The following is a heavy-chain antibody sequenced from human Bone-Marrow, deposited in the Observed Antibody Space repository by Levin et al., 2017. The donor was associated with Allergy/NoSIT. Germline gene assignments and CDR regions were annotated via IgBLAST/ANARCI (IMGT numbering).Heavy chain of an antibody. J-gene: IGHJ6*03. Sequence: GGSLRLSCAASGFTFSSYWMHWVRQAPGKGLVWVSRINSDGSSTSYADSVKGRFTISRDNAKNTLYLQMNSLRAEDTAVYYCARDRYSNYGKRTYYYYYYMDVWGKGTTVTVSS. CDR3: ARDRYSNYGKRTYYYYYYMDV. D-gene: IGHD4-11*01. CDR2: INSDGSST. CDR1: GFTFSSYW. V-gene: IGHV3-74*01.